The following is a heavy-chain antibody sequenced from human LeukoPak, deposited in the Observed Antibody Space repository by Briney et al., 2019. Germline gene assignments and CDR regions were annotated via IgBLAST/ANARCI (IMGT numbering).Heavy chain of an antibody. V-gene: IGHV3-21*01. J-gene: IGHJ1*01. Sequence: GGSLRLSCAASGFTFSSYSMTWVRQAPGKGLEWVSSISSSSSYIYYTDSVKGRFTISRDNAKNSLYLQMNSLRAEDTAVYYCARHGDYYDSSGYHPIEYFQHWGQGTLVTVSS. CDR2: ISSSSSYI. CDR1: GFTFSSYS. CDR3: ARHGDYYDSSGYHPIEYFQH. D-gene: IGHD3-22*01.